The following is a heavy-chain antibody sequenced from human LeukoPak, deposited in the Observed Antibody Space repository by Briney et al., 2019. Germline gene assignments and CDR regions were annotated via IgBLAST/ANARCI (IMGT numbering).Heavy chain of an antibody. D-gene: IGHD2-21*02. V-gene: IGHV3-48*01. J-gene: IGHJ4*02. CDR1: GFTFSSYS. CDR3: ARPLVSGDCPHY. Sequence: GGSLRLSCAASGFTFSSYSMNWVRQAPGKGLEWVSYISSSSSTICYADSVKGRFTISRDNAKNSLYLQMNSLRAEDTAVYYCARPLVSGDCPHYWGQGTLVTVSS. CDR2: ISSSSSTI.